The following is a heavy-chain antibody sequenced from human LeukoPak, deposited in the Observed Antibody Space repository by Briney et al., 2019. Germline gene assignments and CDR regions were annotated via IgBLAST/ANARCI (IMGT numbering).Heavy chain of an antibody. D-gene: IGHD6-19*01. J-gene: IGHJ4*02. V-gene: IGHV4-59*08. CDR3: ARHGRGSGWYPFYFDY. CDR1: GGSISSYY. Sequence: SETLSLTCTVSGGSISSYYWSWVRQPPGKGLEWIGYIYYSGSTNYNPSLKSRVTISVDTSKNQFSLKLSSVTAADTAVYYCARHGRGSGWYPFYFDYWGQGTLVPVSS. CDR2: IYYSGST.